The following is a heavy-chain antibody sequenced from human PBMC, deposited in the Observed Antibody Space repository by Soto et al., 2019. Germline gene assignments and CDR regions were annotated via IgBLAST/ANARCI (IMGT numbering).Heavy chain of an antibody. J-gene: IGHJ3*02. CDR1: GGSITTGGRY. V-gene: IGHV4-31*02. D-gene: IGHD1-1*01. CDR3: AQALVFTGGDGFDI. CDR2: IYYSGNT. Sequence: QVRLQEWGPGLVKPSQTLSLKCSVSGGSITTGGRYWSWIRQVPGKGLEWIGEIYYSGNTYYNASLKSRVNISVEAAKNQFSLKLSSVTAADTAVYYCAQALVFTGGDGFDIWGQGRLVTVSS.